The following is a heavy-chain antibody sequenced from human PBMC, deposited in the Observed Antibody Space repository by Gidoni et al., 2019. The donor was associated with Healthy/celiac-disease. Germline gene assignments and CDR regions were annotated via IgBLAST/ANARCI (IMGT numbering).Heavy chain of an antibody. Sequence: QVQPVMSGAEVNKPAASVKVPCKVSAYTLTALSMHWVRQAPGKGLEWMGGFDPEDGETIYAQKFQGRVTMTEDTSTDTAYMELSSLRSEDTAVYYCATGLNPDIVVVPAAIIGAFDIWGQGTMVTVSS. J-gene: IGHJ3*02. V-gene: IGHV1-24*01. CDR1: AYTLTALS. CDR2: FDPEDGET. D-gene: IGHD2-2*02. CDR3: ATGLNPDIVVVPAAIIGAFDI.